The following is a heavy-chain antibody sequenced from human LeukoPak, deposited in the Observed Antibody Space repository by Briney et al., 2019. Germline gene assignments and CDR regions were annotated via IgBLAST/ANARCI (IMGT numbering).Heavy chain of an antibody. D-gene: IGHD3-16*02. V-gene: IGHV3-64*01. Sequence: QPGGSLRLSCAASGFTFSSYAMHWVRQAPGKGLEYVSAISSNGGSTYYANSVKGGFTISRDNSKNTLYLQMGSLRAEDMAVYYCARGSLVMITFGGVIVIPGAFDIWGQGTMVTVSS. CDR2: ISSNGGST. CDR1: GFTFSSYA. J-gene: IGHJ3*02. CDR3: ARGSLVMITFGGVIVIPGAFDI.